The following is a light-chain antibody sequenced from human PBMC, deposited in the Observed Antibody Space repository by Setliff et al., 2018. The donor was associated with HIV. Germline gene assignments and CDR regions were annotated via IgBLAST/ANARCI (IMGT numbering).Light chain of an antibody. CDR3: SSYTTSNTVPHV. V-gene: IGLV2-14*01. CDR1: SGDVGGHNY. Sequence: QSALTQPASVSGSPGQSITISCTGTSGDVGGHNYVSWYQQHPGKAPKLIIYEVSYRPSGVSNRFSGSKSGNTASLTISGLQAEDEAEYHCSSYTTSNTVPHVFGIGTKVTVL. J-gene: IGLJ1*01. CDR2: EVS.